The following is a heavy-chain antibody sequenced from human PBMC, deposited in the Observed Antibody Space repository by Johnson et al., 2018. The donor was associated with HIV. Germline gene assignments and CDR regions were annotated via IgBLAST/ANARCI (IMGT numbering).Heavy chain of an antibody. CDR2: IKSKTDGGTT. Sequence: VQLVESGGGLVKPGGSLRLSCAASGFTFSNAWMSWVRQAPGKGLEWVGRIKSKTDGGTTDYAAPVKGRFTISIAASKNTLYLQMNSLRVEDTALYFWATVWRNEGRHSFDVWGLGTMVTVSS. J-gene: IGHJ3*01. D-gene: IGHD1-1*01. V-gene: IGHV3-15*01. CDR1: GFTFSNAW. CDR3: ATVWRNEGRHSFDV.